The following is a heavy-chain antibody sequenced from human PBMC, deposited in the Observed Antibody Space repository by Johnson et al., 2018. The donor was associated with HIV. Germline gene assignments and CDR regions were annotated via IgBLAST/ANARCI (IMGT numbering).Heavy chain of an antibody. D-gene: IGHD5-12*01. CDR1: GFTFSTYG. V-gene: IGHV3-33*06. Sequence: QVQLVESGGGVVQPGRSLRLSCAASGFTFSTYGMAWVRQAPGKGLEWVAVIWYDGSNKYYADSVKGRFTISRDNSKNTLYLQMNSLRAEDTAVYYCAKRYDLGFGAWDAFDIWGQGTMVTVSS. CDR2: IWYDGSNK. CDR3: AKRYDLGFGAWDAFDI. J-gene: IGHJ3*02.